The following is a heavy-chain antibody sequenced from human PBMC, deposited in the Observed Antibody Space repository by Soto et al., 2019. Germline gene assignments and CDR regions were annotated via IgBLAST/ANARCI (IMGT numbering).Heavy chain of an antibody. CDR1: GFSLSTTGVG. D-gene: IGHD3-10*01. CDR3: AQRLPHYGLGRERGNWFVP. V-gene: IGHV2-5*02. CDR2: IYWDDDK. J-gene: IGHJ5*02. Sequence: QITLKESGPTLVRPTQTLTLTCTFSGFSLSTTGVGVGWIRQPPGKALEWLALIYWDDDKRYSPSLKSRLTITKDNSKNEVILTMTNMDPVDTARYYCAQRLPHYGLGRERGNWFVPWGQGTLVTVSS.